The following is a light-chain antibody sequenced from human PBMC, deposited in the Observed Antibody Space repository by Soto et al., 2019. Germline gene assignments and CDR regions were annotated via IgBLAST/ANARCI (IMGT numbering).Light chain of an antibody. J-gene: IGKJ1*01. CDR3: LQNNPFPWS. V-gene: IGKV1-17*01. Sequence: IQMTQSPSSLSASVGDRVTITCRASQVITNDLGWYQQKPGKAPRRLIYAASSLQSGVPSRFRGSGSGTEFTPTISSLQPEDFATYYCLQNNPFPWSFGQATKVDIK. CDR2: AAS. CDR1: QVITND.